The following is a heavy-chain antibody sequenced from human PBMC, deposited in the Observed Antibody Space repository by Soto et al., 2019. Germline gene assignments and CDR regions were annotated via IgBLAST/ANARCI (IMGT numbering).Heavy chain of an antibody. CDR2: INPSGGST. CDR3: ARGSGIVVVQAATGNWFDP. Sequence: ASVKVSCKASGYTFTIYYMHWVRQAPGQGLEWMGIINPSGGSTSYAQKFQGRVTITRDTSTRTVYMELSSLRSEDTAGYYCARGSGIVVVQAATGNWFDPWRQGTLVTVSS. CDR1: GYTFTIYY. J-gene: IGHJ5*02. V-gene: IGHV1-46*01. D-gene: IGHD2-2*01.